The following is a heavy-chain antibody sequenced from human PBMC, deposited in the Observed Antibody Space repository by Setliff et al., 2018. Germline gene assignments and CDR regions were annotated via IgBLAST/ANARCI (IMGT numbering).Heavy chain of an antibody. V-gene: IGHV1-18*01. D-gene: IGHD3-22*01. CDR3: VREGVDSRSSTDYYYYMDV. J-gene: IGHJ6*03. Sequence: ASVKVSCKASGYTFTTYAMSWMRQAPGQGLEWMGWISCYDGNTRYARKIQGRVTMTTDTSTSTAYMELRSLRSDDTAVYYCVREGVDSRSSTDYYYYMDVWGKGTTVTVSS. CDR2: ISCYDGNT. CDR1: GYTFTTYA.